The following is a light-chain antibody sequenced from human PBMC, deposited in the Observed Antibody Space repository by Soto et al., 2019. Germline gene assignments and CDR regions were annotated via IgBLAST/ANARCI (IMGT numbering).Light chain of an antibody. CDR1: QNVSSS. Sequence: EIVLTQSPGTLSLSPGERATLSCRASQNVSSSLAWYQQNPGQAPRLLISGASTRATGIPARFSGSGSGTEFTLTISSLQSEDFAVYYCQQYNNWPPTFGQGTKVDVK. CDR3: QQYNNWPPT. V-gene: IGKV3-15*01. CDR2: GAS. J-gene: IGKJ1*01.